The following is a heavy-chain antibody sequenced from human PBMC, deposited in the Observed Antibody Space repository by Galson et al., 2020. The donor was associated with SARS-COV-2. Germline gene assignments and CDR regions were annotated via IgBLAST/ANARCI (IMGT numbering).Heavy chain of an antibody. D-gene: IGHD3-3*01. CDR2: ISSSSSYI. CDR1: GFTFSSYS. Sequence: GESLKISCAASGFTFSSYSMNWVRQAPGKGLEWVSSISSSSSYIYYADSVKGRFTISRDNAKNSLYLQMNSLRAEDTAVYYCARVAGSGYYPDAFDICGQGTMVTVSS. V-gene: IGHV3-21*01. J-gene: IGHJ3*02. CDR3: ARVAGSGYYPDAFDI.